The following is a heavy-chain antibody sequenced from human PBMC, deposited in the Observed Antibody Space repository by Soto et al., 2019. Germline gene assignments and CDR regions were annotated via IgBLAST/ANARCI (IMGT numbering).Heavy chain of an antibody. Sequence: GGSLRLSCAASGFTFSSYGMHWVRQAPGKGLEWVAVIWYDGSNKYYADSVKGRFTISRDNSKNTLYLQMNSLRAEDTAVYYCAREVLRFLEWFNGMDVWGQGTTVTVSS. D-gene: IGHD3-3*01. CDR1: GFTFSSYG. V-gene: IGHV3-33*01. CDR2: IWYDGSNK. CDR3: AREVLRFLEWFNGMDV. J-gene: IGHJ6*02.